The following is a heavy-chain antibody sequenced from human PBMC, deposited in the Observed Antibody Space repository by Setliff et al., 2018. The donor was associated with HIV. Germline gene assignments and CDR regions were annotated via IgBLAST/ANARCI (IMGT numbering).Heavy chain of an antibody. CDR1: GSTFTSYA. J-gene: IGHJ4*02. Sequence: SVKVSCKASGSTFTSYAINWVRQAPGQGLEWMGGIIPIFSTSNYAQRFQGRVTITADESTSTAYMELYNLRSEDTAMYYCTRSRGIIGALVYWGQGTLVTVSS. V-gene: IGHV1-69*13. CDR3: TRSRGIIGALVY. D-gene: IGHD2-21*01. CDR2: IIPIFSTS.